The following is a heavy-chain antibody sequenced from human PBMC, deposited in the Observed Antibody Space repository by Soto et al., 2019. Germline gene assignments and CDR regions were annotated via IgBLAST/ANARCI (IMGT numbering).Heavy chain of an antibody. Sequence: QVQLVESGGGVVQPGGSLRLSCAASGFTFSSYALHWVRQAPGKGLDWVALISYDGNNEHYADSVKGRFTVSRDNSKNTLFLQMNSVRVGDTAVYYCARDWWGLLGGDYWGQGTLVTVSS. CDR3: ARDWWGLLGGDY. CDR1: GFTFSSYA. J-gene: IGHJ4*02. D-gene: IGHD1-26*01. V-gene: IGHV3-30-3*01. CDR2: ISYDGNNE.